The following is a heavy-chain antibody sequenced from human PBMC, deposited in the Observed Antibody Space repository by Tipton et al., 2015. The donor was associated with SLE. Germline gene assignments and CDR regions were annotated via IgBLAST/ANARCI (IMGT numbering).Heavy chain of an antibody. V-gene: IGHV4-30-2*01. CDR1: GDSVSSYS. J-gene: IGHJ4*02. D-gene: IGHD3-10*01. CDR3: ARDRGYGLLDY. CDR2: IYHSGHA. Sequence: TLSLTCTVSGDSVSSYSWSWIRQPPGKGLEWIGYIYHSGHAFYNVSLRSRVTMSVDNSNNQFSLRLNSATAADTAVYYCARDRGYGLLDYWGQGTLVTVSS.